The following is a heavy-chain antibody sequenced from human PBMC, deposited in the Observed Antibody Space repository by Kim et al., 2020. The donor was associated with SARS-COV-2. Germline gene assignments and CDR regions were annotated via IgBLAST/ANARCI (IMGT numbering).Heavy chain of an antibody. J-gene: IGHJ4*02. V-gene: IGHV3-48*02. CDR1: GFTFSRYS. Sequence: GGSLRLSCTASGFTFSRYSMNWVRQAPGKGLEWVSYISSSSSSTIYYADSVKGRFTISRDNAKNSLYLQMNSLRDEDTAVYYCVRENEWLYYFDYWGQGTLVTCSS. CDR2: ISSSSSSTI. D-gene: IGHD3-3*01. CDR3: VRENEWLYYFDY.